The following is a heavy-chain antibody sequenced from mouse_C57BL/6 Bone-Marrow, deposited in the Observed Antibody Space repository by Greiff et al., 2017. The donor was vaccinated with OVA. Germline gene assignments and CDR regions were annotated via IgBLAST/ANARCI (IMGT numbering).Heavy chain of an antibody. Sequence: QVQLQQSGAELVKPGASVKLSCKASGYTFTSYWMHWVKQRPGRGLEWIGRIDPNSGGTKYNEKFKSKATLTVDKPSSTAYMQLSSLTSEDSAVYYCASRTTVVATDYFDYWGQGTTLTVSS. D-gene: IGHD1-1*01. CDR3: ASRTTVVATDYFDY. CDR2: IDPNSGGT. CDR1: GYTFTSYW. V-gene: IGHV1-72*01. J-gene: IGHJ2*01.